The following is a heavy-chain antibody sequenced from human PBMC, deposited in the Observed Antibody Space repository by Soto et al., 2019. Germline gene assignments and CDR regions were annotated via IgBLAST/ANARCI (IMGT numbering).Heavy chain of an antibody. CDR2: IYYSGST. V-gene: IGHV4-61*01. CDR1: GGSVSSGSYY. Sequence: PSETLSLTCTVSGGSVSSGSYYWSWIRQPPGKGLEWIGYIYYSGSTNYNPSLKSRVTISVDTSKNQFSPKLSPVTAADTAVYYCARARGQQLVRDYYYYGMDVWGQGTTVTVSS. J-gene: IGHJ6*02. D-gene: IGHD6-13*01. CDR3: ARARGQQLVRDYYYYGMDV.